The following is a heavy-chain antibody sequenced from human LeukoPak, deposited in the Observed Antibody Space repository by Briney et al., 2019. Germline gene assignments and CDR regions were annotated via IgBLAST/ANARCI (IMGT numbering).Heavy chain of an antibody. CDR1: GFTFSSFT. D-gene: IGHD5-12*01. CDR3: AISREATSDF. CDR2: ISGSGSDM. Sequence: GGSLRLSCAASGFTFSSFTMNWVRQAPGKGLEWVSSISGSGSDMYYAESVKGRFTISRDNAKNSLYLQMNGLGAEDTAVYYCAISREATSDFWGQGTLVTVSS. V-gene: IGHV3-21*01. J-gene: IGHJ4*02.